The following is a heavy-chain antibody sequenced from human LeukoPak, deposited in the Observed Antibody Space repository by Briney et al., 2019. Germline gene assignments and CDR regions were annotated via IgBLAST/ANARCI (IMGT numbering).Heavy chain of an antibody. Sequence: GGSLRLSCAASGFTFSSYSMNWVRQAPGKGLEWVSSISSSSSYIYYADSVKGRFTISRDNAKNSLYLQMNSLRAEDTAVYYCARPGAVADTHGYWGQGTLVTVSS. CDR3: ARPGAVADTHGY. D-gene: IGHD6-19*01. J-gene: IGHJ4*02. CDR1: GFTFSSYS. V-gene: IGHV3-21*01. CDR2: ISSSSSYI.